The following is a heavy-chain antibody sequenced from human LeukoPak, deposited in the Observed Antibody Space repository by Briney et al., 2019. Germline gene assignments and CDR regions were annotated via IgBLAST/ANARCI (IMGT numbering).Heavy chain of an antibody. V-gene: IGHV3-23*01. D-gene: IGHD2-2*01. J-gene: IGHJ3*02. CDR1: GFTLSSYA. Sequence: PGGSLRLSCAASGFTLSSYAMSWVRQAPGKGLEWVSAISDSGNTYHADSVKGRFTISRDSSKNALFLQMNRLRPEDAAVYYCAKGDQSGYCSSTSCYAGISAFDIWGQGTMVTVSS. CDR2: ISDSGNT. CDR3: AKGDQSGYCSSTSCYAGISAFDI.